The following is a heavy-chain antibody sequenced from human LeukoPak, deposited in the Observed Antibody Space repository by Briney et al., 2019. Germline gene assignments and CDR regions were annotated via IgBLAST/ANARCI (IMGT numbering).Heavy chain of an antibody. CDR2: ISAYNGNT. J-gene: IGHJ4*02. Sequence: ASVKVSCKASGYTFTSYGISWVRQAPGQGLEWMGWISAYNGNTNYAQKLQGRVTMTTDTSTSTAYMELRSLRSDNTAVYYCARSPSSGYYVDYWGQGTLVTVSS. CDR3: ARSPSSGYYVDY. D-gene: IGHD3-22*01. V-gene: IGHV1-18*01. CDR1: GYTFTSYG.